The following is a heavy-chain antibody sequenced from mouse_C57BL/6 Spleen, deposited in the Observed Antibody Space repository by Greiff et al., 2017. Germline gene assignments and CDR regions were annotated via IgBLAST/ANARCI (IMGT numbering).Heavy chain of an antibody. CDR2: IYPGDGDT. J-gene: IGHJ4*01. CDR3: ARDGDYGAMDY. Sequence: VKLQESGAELVKPGASVKISCKASGYAFSSYWMHWVKQRPGKGLEWIGQIYPGDGDTNYNGKFKGKATLTADKSSSTAYMQLSSLTSEDSAVYFCARDGDYGAMDYWGQGTSVTVSA. CDR1: GYAFSSYW. V-gene: IGHV1-80*01. D-gene: IGHD2-4*01.